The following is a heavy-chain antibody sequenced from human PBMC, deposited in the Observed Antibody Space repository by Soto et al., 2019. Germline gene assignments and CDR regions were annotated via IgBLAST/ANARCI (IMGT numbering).Heavy chain of an antibody. CDR2: IKSKTDGGTT. J-gene: IGHJ4*02. CDR3: TTDHQRGLLWFGGPWWGR. D-gene: IGHD3-10*01. Sequence: EVQLVESGGGLVKPGGSLRLSCAASGFTFSNAWMSWVRQAPGKGLEWVGRIKSKTDGGTTDYAAPVKGRFTISRDDSKNTLYLQRNSLKTGDRAVYYCTTDHQRGLLWFGGPWWGRWGQGTLVTVSS. CDR1: GFTFSNAW. V-gene: IGHV3-15*01.